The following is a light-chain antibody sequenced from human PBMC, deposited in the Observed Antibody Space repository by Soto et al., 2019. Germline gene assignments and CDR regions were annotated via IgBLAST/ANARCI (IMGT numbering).Light chain of an antibody. J-gene: IGKJ2*01. Sequence: EIVLTQSPATLSLSPGERATLSCRASQSVSGYLVWYQQKPGQAPRLLIYDASNRATGIPARFSGSGSGTDFTLTISSLEPEDFAVYYCQQGGNLPYTFGQGTNLEIK. CDR1: QSVSGY. V-gene: IGKV3-11*01. CDR2: DAS. CDR3: QQGGNLPYT.